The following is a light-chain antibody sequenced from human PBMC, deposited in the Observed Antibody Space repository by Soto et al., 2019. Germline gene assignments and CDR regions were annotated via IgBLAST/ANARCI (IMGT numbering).Light chain of an antibody. Sequence: LTQPPSVSVAPGQTARITCGRNNIGIHSVHWYQQKPGQAPVLVVYDDNERASGIPERLSGSNSGTTATLTISSVDAGDEADYSCQVWDSSSDLLYVFGTGT. V-gene: IGLV3-21*02. J-gene: IGLJ1*01. CDR2: DDN. CDR1: NIGIHS. CDR3: QVWDSSSDLLYV.